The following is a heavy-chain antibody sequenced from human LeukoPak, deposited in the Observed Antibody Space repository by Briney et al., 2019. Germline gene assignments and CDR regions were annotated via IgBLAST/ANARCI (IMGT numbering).Heavy chain of an antibody. J-gene: IGHJ4*02. V-gene: IGHV3-9*01. CDR2: ISWNGGSI. CDR1: GFTFDDYA. CDR3: AKDIAPPSSGTFDY. D-gene: IGHD6-19*01. Sequence: GGSLRLSCTASGFTFDDYAMHWVRQAPGKGLEWVSGISWNGGSIGYADSVKGRFTISRDDAKNSLYLQMNSLRPEDTALYYCAKDIAPPSSGTFDYWGQGTLVTVSS.